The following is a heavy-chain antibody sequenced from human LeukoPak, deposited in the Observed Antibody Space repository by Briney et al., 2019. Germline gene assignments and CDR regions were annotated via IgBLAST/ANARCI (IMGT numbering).Heavy chain of an antibody. CDR3: ARRGPSSAAYFAFDI. CDR2: INPSGGST. D-gene: IGHD3-22*01. CDR1: AYTFTSYY. V-gene: IGHV1-46*01. Sequence: ASVKVSCKASAYTFTSYYMHWVRQAPGQGFEWMGIINPSGGSTSYAQKFQGRVTMTRDMSTSTVYMELSSLRSEDTAVYYCARRGPSSAAYFAFDIWGQGTMVTVSA. J-gene: IGHJ3*02.